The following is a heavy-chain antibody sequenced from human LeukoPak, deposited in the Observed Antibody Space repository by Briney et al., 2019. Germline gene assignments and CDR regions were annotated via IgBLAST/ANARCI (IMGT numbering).Heavy chain of an antibody. CDR3: ARDCYDSSGSNWFDP. CDR1: GGSISSGGYS. CDR2: IYHSGST. D-gene: IGHD3-22*01. Sequence: SETLSLTCAVSGGSISSGGYSWSWIRQPPGKGLEWIGYIYHSGSTYYNPSLKSRVTISVDRSKNQFSLKLSSVTAADTAVYYCARDCYDSSGSNWFDPWGQGTLVTVSS. J-gene: IGHJ5*02. V-gene: IGHV4-30-2*01.